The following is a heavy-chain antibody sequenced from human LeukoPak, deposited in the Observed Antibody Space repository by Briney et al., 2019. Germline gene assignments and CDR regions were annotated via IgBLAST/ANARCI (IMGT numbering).Heavy chain of an antibody. D-gene: IGHD4-17*01. CDR2: IYYSGST. CDR1: GGSFSGYY. V-gene: IGHV4-59*08. J-gene: IGHJ5*02. Sequence: SETLSLTCAVYGGSFSGYYWSWIRQPPGKGLEWTGYIYYSGSTNYNPSLKSRVTISVDTSKNQFSLKLSSVTAADTAVYYCARHDYGDYVLSPWGQGTLVTVSS. CDR3: ARHDYGDYVLSP.